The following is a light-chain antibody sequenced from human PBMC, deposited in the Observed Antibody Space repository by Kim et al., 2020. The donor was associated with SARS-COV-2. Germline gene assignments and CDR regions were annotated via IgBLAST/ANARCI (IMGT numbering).Light chain of an antibody. CDR2: LNSEVSD. J-gene: IGLJ3*02. V-gene: IGLV4-69*01. CDR3: QTWGTGMHWV. Sequence: AKPTCTLSRGEGSDAITWHQQKTEQGPRYLMRLNSEVSDGKGDGIADRFSGSSSGAERYLTISSPQSGVEADYYCQTWGTGMHWVFGGGTQLTVL. CDR1: RGEGSDA.